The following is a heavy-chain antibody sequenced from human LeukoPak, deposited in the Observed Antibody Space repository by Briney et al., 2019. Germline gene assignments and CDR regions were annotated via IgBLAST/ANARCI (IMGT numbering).Heavy chain of an antibody. D-gene: IGHD4-17*01. CDR2: IYSGGST. CDR3: ARDPTYYLRYGHFES. V-gene: IGHV3-53*01. Sequence: GGSLRLSCAASGFTVSSNYMSWVRQAPGKGLEWVSVIYSGGSTYYADSVKGRFTISRDNSKNTLYLQMNNLRAEDTGVYFCARDPTYYLRYGHFESWGQGILVTVSS. J-gene: IGHJ4*02. CDR1: GFTVSSNY.